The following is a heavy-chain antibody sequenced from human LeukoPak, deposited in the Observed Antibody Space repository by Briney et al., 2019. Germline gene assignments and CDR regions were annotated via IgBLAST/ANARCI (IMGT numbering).Heavy chain of an antibody. CDR1: GGSISSYY. CDR3: ARATTDNLYSGSYPPYFDY. D-gene: IGHD1-26*01. V-gene: IGHV4-4*07. Sequence: SKTLSLTCTVSGGSISSYYWSWIRQPAGKGLEWIGRIYTSGSTNYNPSLKSRVTMSVDTSKNQFSLKLSSVTAADTAVYYCARATTDNLYSGSYPPYFDYWGQGTLVTVSS. J-gene: IGHJ4*02. CDR2: IYTSGST.